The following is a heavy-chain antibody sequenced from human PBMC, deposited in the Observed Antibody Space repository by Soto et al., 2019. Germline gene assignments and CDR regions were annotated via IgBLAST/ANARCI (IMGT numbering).Heavy chain of an antibody. CDR2: IYYSGST. Sequence: KGQERIGYIYYSGSTNYNPSLKSRVTISVDTSKNQFSLKLSSVTAADTAVYYCARDQFFFFQAEDGIRDVRSVSAFLLNRSSDL. CDR3: ARDQFFFFQAEDGIRDVRSVSAFLLNRSSDL. J-gene: IGHJ2*01. V-gene: IGHV4-59*01. D-gene: IGHD3-10*02.